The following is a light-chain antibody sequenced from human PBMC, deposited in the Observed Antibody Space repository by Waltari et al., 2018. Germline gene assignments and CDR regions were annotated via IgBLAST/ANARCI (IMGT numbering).Light chain of an antibody. J-gene: IGKJ2*03. CDR2: GAS. Sequence: EIVLTQSPGTLSLSPGERATLSCRATQSVSSNSLAWYRQKPGQAPSLLIYGASSRATGIPDRFSGSGSGTDFTLTISRLEPEDFAVYYCQEYGRSPRYSFGQGTKVDIK. V-gene: IGKV3-20*01. CDR3: QEYGRSPRYS. CDR1: QSVSSNS.